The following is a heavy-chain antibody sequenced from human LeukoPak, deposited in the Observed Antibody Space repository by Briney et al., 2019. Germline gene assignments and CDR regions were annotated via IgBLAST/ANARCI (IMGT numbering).Heavy chain of an antibody. CDR2: IIPIFGTA. CDR1: GGTFSSYA. D-gene: IGHD2-2*01. V-gene: IGHV1-69*13. Sequence: SVKVSCKASGGTFSSYAISWVRQAPGQGLEWMGGIIPIFGTANYAQKFQGRVTITADESTSTAYMELSSLRSEDTAVYYCARDRIVVVPAAMPVYYYYGMDVWGQGTTVTVSS. CDR3: ARDRIVVVPAAMPVYYYYGMDV. J-gene: IGHJ6*02.